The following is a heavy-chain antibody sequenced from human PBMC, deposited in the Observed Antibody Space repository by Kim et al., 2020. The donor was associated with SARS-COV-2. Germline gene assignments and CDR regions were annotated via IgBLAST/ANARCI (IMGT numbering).Heavy chain of an antibody. J-gene: IGHJ5*02. V-gene: IGHV1-18*01. CDR3: ARLYGIAVAGNWFDP. CDR2: ISAYNGNT. CDR1: GYTFTSYG. Sequence: ASVKVSCKASGYTFTSYGISWVRQAPGQGLEWMGWISAYNGNTNYAQKLQGRVTMTTDTSTSTAYMELRSLRSDDTAVYYCARLYGIAVAGNWFDPWGQGTLVTVSS. D-gene: IGHD6-19*01.